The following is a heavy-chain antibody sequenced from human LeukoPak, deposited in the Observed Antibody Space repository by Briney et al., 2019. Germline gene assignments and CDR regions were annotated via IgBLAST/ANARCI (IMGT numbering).Heavy chain of an antibody. Sequence: GGSLRLSCAASGFTFSSYDMHWVRQATGKGLEWVSAIGTAGDTYYPGSVKGRFTISRENAKNSLYLQMNSLRAGDTAVYYCARGRAAVAGTYYFDYWGQGTLVTVSS. CDR2: IGTAGDT. D-gene: IGHD6-19*01. CDR1: GFTFSSYD. V-gene: IGHV3-13*01. J-gene: IGHJ4*02. CDR3: ARGRAAVAGTYYFDY.